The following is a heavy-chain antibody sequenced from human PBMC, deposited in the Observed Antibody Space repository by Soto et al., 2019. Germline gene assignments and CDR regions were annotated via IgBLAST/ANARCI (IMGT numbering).Heavy chain of an antibody. CDR1: GFTFSSYG. D-gene: IGHD4-17*01. CDR3: ARVLGTVTNYYYMDV. Sequence: GGSLRLSCAASGFTFSSYGMNWVRQAPGKGLECVSYISTSSRTIYYADSVKGRFTISRDNAKNSLYLRMNGLRAEDTAVYYCARVLGTVTNYYYMDVWGKGDTVTVSS. CDR2: ISTSSRTI. J-gene: IGHJ6*03. V-gene: IGHV3-48*01.